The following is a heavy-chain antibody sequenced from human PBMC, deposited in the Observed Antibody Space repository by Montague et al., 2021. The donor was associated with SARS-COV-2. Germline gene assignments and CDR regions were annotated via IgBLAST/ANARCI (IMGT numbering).Heavy chain of an antibody. CDR2: IYYSGST. V-gene: IGHV4-39*01. D-gene: IGHD3-22*01. CDR3: ARHGKTRIAMIVVVIGYCDY. J-gene: IGHJ4*02. CDR1: GGSISSSSCY. Sequence: SETLSLTCTVSGGSISSSSCYWGWIRQPPGKGLEWIGSIYYSGSTXYNPSLKSRVTISVDTSKNQFSLKLSSVTAADTAVYYCARHGKTRIAMIVVVIGYCDYWGQGTLVTVSS.